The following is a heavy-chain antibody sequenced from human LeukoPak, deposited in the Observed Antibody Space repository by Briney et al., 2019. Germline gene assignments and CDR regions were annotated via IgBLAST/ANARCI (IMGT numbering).Heavy chain of an antibody. CDR1: GFTFSSYA. CDR3: ARSTGYSSSFDY. CDR2: ISYDGSNE. V-gene: IGHV3-30*01. Sequence: GRSLRLSCAASGFTFSSYAMHWVRQAPGKGLEWVAVISYDGSNEYYADSVKGRFTISRDNSKNTLYLQMNSLRAEDTAVYYCARSTGYSSSFDYWGQGTLVTVSS. D-gene: IGHD6-13*01. J-gene: IGHJ4*02.